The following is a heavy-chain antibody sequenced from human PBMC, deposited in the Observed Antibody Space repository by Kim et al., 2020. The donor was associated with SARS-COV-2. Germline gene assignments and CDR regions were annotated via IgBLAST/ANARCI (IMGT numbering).Heavy chain of an antibody. D-gene: IGHD3-3*01. CDR1: GGTFSSYA. J-gene: IGHJ4*02. Sequence: SVKVSCKASGGTFSSYAISWVRQAPGQGLEWMGRIIPILGIANYAQKFQGRVTITADKSTSTAYMELSSLRSEDTAVYYCARDPSPGSGYRDYWGQGTLVTVSS. CDR2: IIPILGIA. CDR3: ARDPSPGSGYRDY. V-gene: IGHV1-69*04.